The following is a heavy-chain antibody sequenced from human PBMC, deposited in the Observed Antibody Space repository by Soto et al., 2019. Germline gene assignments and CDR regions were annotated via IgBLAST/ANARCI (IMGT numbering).Heavy chain of an antibody. V-gene: IGHV4-34*01. D-gene: IGHD6-19*01. CDR1: GGSFSGYY. CDR2: INHSGST. J-gene: IGHJ6*02. Sequence: PSETLSLTCAAYGGSFSGYYWSWIRQPPGKGLEWIGEINHSGSTNYNPSLKSRVTISVDTSKNQFSLKLSSVTAADTAVYYCASQRYPSSGWPFHAGYGERRYFYYCMERWGPGTTVTVS. CDR3: ASQRYPSSGWPFHAGYGERRYFYYCMER.